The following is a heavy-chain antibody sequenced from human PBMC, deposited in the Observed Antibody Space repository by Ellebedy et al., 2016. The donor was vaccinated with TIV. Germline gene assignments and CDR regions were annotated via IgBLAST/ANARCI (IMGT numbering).Heavy chain of an antibody. CDR3: ARGITMIVVVTAYFDY. Sequence: ASVKVSXKASGYTFTSYAMHWVRQAPGQRLEWMGWINAGNGNTKYSQKFQGRVTITRDTSASTAYMELSSLRSEDTAVYYCARGITMIVVVTAYFDYWGQGTLVTVSS. CDR1: GYTFTSYA. V-gene: IGHV1-3*01. D-gene: IGHD3-22*01. J-gene: IGHJ4*02. CDR2: INAGNGNT.